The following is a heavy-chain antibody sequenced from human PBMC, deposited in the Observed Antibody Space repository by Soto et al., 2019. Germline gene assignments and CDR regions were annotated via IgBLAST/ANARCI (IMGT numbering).Heavy chain of an antibody. CDR1: GGTFSSYA. V-gene: IGHV1-69*13. D-gene: IGHD2-15*01. CDR2: IIPIFGTA. Sequence: SVKVSCKASGGTFSSYAISWVRQAPGQGLEWMGGIIPIFGTANYAQKFQGRVTITADESTSTAYMELSSLRSEDTAVYYCARGGGGYCSGGSCYSLTPLHYYYYYGMDVWGQGTTVTVSS. J-gene: IGHJ6*02. CDR3: ARGGGGYCSGGSCYSLTPLHYYYYYGMDV.